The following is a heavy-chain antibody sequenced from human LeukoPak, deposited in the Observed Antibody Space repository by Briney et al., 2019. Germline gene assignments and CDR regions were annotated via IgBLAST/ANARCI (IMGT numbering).Heavy chain of an antibody. CDR3: ARTTIFGVVTPDY. CDR1: GYTFTGYY. D-gene: IGHD3-3*01. J-gene: IGHJ4*02. Sequence: ASVKVSCKASGYTFTGYYMHWVRQAPGQGLERMGWINPNRGGTNYAQKFQGRVTLTRDTSISTAYMELSRLRSDDTAVYYCARTTIFGVVTPDYWGQGTLVTVSS. CDR2: INPNRGGT. V-gene: IGHV1-2*02.